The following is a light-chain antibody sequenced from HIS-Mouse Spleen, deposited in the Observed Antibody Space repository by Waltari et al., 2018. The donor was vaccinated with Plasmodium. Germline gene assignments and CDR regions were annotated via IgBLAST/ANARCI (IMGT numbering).Light chain of an antibody. Sequence: DIHMTQSPSTLSASVGDRVTITCRASQSISSWLAWYQQKPGKAPKLLIYKASSLESGVPSRFSGSGSGTEFTLTISSLQPDDFAIYYCQQYNSYSWTFGQGTKVEIK. J-gene: IGKJ1*01. CDR3: QQYNSYSWT. V-gene: IGKV1-5*03. CDR1: QSISSW. CDR2: KAS.